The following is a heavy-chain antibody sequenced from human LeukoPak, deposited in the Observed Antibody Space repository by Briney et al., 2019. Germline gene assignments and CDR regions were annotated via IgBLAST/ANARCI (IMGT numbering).Heavy chain of an antibody. CDR2: IKVSGGRT. CDR3: ARGGLSNSGSYYKKGLYAFDI. V-gene: IGHV1-46*01. Sequence: ASVKVSCKASGYTFSGFYVHWVRQAPGQGLEWMGIIKVSGGRTDYAQKFQGRVTMTRDMSTSTVYMELSNLRSEDTAVYYCARGGLSNSGSYYKKGLYAFDIWGQGTMVTVSS. D-gene: IGHD1-26*01. J-gene: IGHJ3*02. CDR1: GYTFSGFY.